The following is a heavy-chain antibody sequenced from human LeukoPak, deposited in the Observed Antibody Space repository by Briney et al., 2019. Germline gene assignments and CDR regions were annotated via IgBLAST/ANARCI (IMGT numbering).Heavy chain of an antibody. Sequence: SETLSLTCTVSGGSISSYYWTWIRQPAGKGLEWIGRIYSSGSINYNPSLKSRVTMSVDTSKNQFSLKLSSVTAADTAVYYCARGYYYYDSSGYYRNDAFDIWGQGTMVTVSS. J-gene: IGHJ3*02. CDR2: IYSSGSI. CDR1: GGSISSYY. CDR3: ARGYYYYDSSGYYRNDAFDI. V-gene: IGHV4-4*07. D-gene: IGHD3-22*01.